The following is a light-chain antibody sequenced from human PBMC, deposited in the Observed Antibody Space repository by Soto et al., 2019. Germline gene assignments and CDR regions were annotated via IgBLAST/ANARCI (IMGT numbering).Light chain of an antibody. CDR2: DAS. CDR3: QQYNSYS. J-gene: IGKJ1*01. V-gene: IGKV1-5*01. CDR1: QSISSW. Sequence: DIQMTQSPSTLSASVGDRVTITCRASQSISSWLAWYQQKPGKAPKLLIYDASSLESGVPSRLSGSGSGTEFTLTISCLHPDDFATYYCQQYNSYSFGQGTKVDIK.